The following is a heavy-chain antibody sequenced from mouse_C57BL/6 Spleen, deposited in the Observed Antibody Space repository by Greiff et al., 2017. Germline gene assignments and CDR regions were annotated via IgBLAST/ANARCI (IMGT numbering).Heavy chain of an antibody. CDR1: GYTFTDYE. V-gene: IGHV1-15*01. CDR3: TRDGSGYGYFDV. D-gene: IGHD1-1*01. Sequence: VQLQESGAELVRPGASVTLSCKASGYTFTDYEMHWVKQTPVHGLEWIGAIDPETGGTAYNQKFKGKAILTADKSSSTAYMELRSLTSEDSAVYYCTRDGSGYGYFDVWGTGTTVTVSS. J-gene: IGHJ1*03. CDR2: IDPETGGT.